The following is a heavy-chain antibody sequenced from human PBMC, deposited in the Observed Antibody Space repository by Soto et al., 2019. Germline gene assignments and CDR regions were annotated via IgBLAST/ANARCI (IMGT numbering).Heavy chain of an antibody. Sequence: SETLSLTCAVSGGSISSSNWWSWVRQPPGKGLEWIGEIYHSGSTNYNPSLKSRVTISVDKSKNQFSLKLSSVTAADTAVYYCARVRVYGDYVIDYWGQGTLVTVSS. CDR1: GGSISSSNW. CDR3: ARVRVYGDYVIDY. J-gene: IGHJ4*02. V-gene: IGHV4-4*02. CDR2: IYHSGST. D-gene: IGHD4-17*01.